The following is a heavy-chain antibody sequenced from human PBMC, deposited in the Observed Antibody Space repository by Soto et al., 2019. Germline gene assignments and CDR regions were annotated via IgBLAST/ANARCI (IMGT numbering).Heavy chain of an antibody. D-gene: IGHD3-10*01. CDR1: GGSISSYY. CDR3: ARGRTTYYYFDY. Sequence: SETLSLTCTVSGGSISSYYWSWIRQPPGKGLEWMGYIYYSGSTNYNPSLKSRVTISVDTSKNQFSLKLISVTAADTAVYYCARGRTTYYYFDYWGQGTLVTVSS. CDR2: IYYSGST. J-gene: IGHJ4*02. V-gene: IGHV4-59*01.